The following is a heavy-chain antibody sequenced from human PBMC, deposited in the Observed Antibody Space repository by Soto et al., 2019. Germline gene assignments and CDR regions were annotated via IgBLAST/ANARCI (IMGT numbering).Heavy chain of an antibody. CDR1: VFTFSSYA. CDR3: AKDLNDYRGAPFDY. V-gene: IGHV3-23*01. CDR2: ISGSGGST. J-gene: IGHJ4*02. D-gene: IGHD4-17*01. Sequence: GSLRLSCAASVFTFSSYAMSWVRQAPGKGLEWVSAISGSGGSTYYADSVKGRFTISRDNSKNTLYLQMNSLRAEDTAVYYCAKDLNDYRGAPFDYWGQGTLVTVSS.